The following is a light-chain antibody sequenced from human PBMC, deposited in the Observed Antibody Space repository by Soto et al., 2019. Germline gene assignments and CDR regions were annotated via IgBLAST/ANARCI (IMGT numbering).Light chain of an antibody. CDR2: DAI. J-gene: IGKJ4*01. CDR1: QNIHNH. CDR3: QQYDAWPLT. V-gene: IGKV3-15*01. Sequence: DIVISQCPSTLSVSPCERVTLSCRSSQNIHNHMSWFLQKPGQPPRLLIYDAIIRAADVPARFSGSWSGTEFTLTINSLQSEDFAVYYCQQYDAWPLTFGGGTKVDIK.